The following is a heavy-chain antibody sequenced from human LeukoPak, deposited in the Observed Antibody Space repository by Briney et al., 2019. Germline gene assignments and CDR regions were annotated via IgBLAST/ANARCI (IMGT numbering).Heavy chain of an antibody. CDR1: GGSISIYY. J-gene: IGHJ5*02. V-gene: IGHV4-4*07. CDR2: IYTSGST. D-gene: IGHD3-3*01. CDR3: ARVGNPLVTVFAWFDP. Sequence: SETLSLTCTVSGGSISIYYWSWIRQPAGKGLEWIGRIYTSGSTNYNPSLKSRVTMSVDTSKNQFSLKRSSVTAADTAVYYCARVGNPLVTVFAWFDPWGQGTLVTVSS.